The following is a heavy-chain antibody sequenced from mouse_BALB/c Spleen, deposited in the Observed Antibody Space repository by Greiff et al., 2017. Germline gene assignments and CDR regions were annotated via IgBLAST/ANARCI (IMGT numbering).Heavy chain of an antibody. CDR3: AIYYDYGDFAY. J-gene: IGHJ3*01. D-gene: IGHD2-4*01. CDR1: GFSLTGYG. V-gene: IGHV2-6-7*01. CDR2: IWGDGST. Sequence: VQLQQSGPGLVAPSQSLSITCTVSGFSLTGYGVNWVRQPPGKGLEWLGMIWGDGSTDYNSALKSRLSISKDNSKSQVFLKMNSLQTDDTARYYCAIYYDYGDFAYWGQGTLVTVSA.